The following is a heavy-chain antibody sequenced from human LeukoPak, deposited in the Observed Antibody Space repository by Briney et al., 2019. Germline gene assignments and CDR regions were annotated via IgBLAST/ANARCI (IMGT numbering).Heavy chain of an antibody. CDR2: ISAYNGNT. D-gene: IGHD6-19*01. J-gene: IGHJ4*02. CDR1: GYTFTGYY. Sequence: WASVKVSCKASGYTFTGYYMHWVRQAPGQGLEWMGWISAYNGNTNYAQKLQGRVTMTTDTSTSTAYMELRSLRSDDTAVYYCARFGEVWVPREQWLVHGIGYWGQGTLVTVSS. CDR3: ARFGEVWVPREQWLVHGIGY. V-gene: IGHV1-18*04.